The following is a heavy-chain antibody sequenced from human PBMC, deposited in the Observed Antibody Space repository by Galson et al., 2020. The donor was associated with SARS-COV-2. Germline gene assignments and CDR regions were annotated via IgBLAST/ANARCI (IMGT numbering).Heavy chain of an antibody. V-gene: IGHV4-39*01. D-gene: IGHD1-1*01. CDR2: IKASGT. CDR1: GGSISNRNYY. J-gene: IGHJ4*02. CDR3: AAFVVGTMLNY. Sequence: SETLSLTCTVSGGSISNRNYYWGLIRQPPGRGLAWIASIKASGTDYNPSLKSRVTISIDTSRNQFSLKLRSVTAADTAVFYCAAFVVGTMLNYWGQGTLVTVSS.